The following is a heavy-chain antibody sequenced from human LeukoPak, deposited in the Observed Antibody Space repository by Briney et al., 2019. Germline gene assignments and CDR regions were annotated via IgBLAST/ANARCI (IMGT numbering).Heavy chain of an antibody. V-gene: IGHV3-23*01. D-gene: IGHD5-12*01. Sequence: GGSLRLSCAASGFTFSGYAMSWVRQAPGKGLEWVSAITRGGEVTYYADSVKGRFSISRDNSKNTLYLQMNSLRAEDTAVYYCASERGGGYDAKNDYWGQGTLVTVSS. CDR1: GFTFSGYA. CDR2: ITRGGEVT. CDR3: ASERGGGYDAKNDY. J-gene: IGHJ4*02.